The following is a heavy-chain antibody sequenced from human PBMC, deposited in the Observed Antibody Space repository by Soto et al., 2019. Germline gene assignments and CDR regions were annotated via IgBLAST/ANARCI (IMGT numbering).Heavy chain of an antibody. D-gene: IGHD3-3*01. Sequence: PGGSLRLSCAASGFTFSDYYMSWIRQAPGKGLEWVSYISSSSSYTNYADSVKGRFTISRDNAKNSLYLQMNSLRAEDTAVYYCARESQSITIFGVVISKPNEYNWFDPWGQGTLVTVSS. CDR1: GFTFSDYY. CDR2: ISSSSSYT. J-gene: IGHJ5*02. V-gene: IGHV3-11*06. CDR3: ARESQSITIFGVVISKPNEYNWFDP.